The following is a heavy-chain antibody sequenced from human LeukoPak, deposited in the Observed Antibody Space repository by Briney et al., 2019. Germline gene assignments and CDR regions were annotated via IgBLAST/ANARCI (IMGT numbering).Heavy chain of an antibody. V-gene: IGHV4-59*11. J-gene: IGHJ5*02. Sequence: PSETLSLTCIVSGGSIDSHYWGWIRQPPGKGLEWIGYIYSRGSTNYNPSLRSRVTISIDTSKNQFSLILTSLTAADTAVYYCARADNNIFDPWGQGTLVTVSS. CDR2: IYSRGST. D-gene: IGHD1-14*01. CDR3: ARADNNIFDP. CDR1: GGSIDSHY.